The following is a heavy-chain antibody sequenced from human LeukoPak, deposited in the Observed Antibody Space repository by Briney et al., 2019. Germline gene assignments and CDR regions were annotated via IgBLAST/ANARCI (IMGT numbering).Heavy chain of an antibody. Sequence: GGSLRLSCAASGFTFSSYWMSWVRQAPRKGLEWVANIKQDGSEKCYVDSVKGRFTISRDNAKNSLYLQMNSLRADDTAVYYCARWGTYSSSWLGAFDIWGQGTMVTVS. CDR2: IKQDGSEK. V-gene: IGHV3-7*05. CDR1: GFTFSSYW. D-gene: IGHD6-13*01. CDR3: ARWGTYSSSWLGAFDI. J-gene: IGHJ3*02.